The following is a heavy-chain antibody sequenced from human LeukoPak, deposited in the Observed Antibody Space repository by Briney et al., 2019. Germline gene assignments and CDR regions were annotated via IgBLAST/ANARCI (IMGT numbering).Heavy chain of an antibody. CDR2: IYYSGST. CDR3: ARVSSNDFWSGYAYYFDY. V-gene: IGHV4-59*01. D-gene: IGHD3-3*01. J-gene: IGHJ4*02. Sequence: SETLSLTCAVYGGSFSGYYWSWIRQPPGKGLEWIGYIYYSGSTNYNPSLKSRVTISVDTSKNQFSLKLSSVTAADTAVYYCARVSSNDFWSGYAYYFDYWGQGTLVTVSS. CDR1: GGSFSGYY.